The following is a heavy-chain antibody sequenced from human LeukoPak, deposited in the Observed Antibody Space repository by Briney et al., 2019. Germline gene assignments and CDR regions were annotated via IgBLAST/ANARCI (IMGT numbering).Heavy chain of an antibody. V-gene: IGHV3-30*02. Sequence: GSLRLSCAGSGFILSSYAMHWVRQAPGKGLEWVAFTQHDGDDKYYADSVKGRFTISRDNSKNTLYLQMNSLRAEDTAVYYCAKVLPGPFHYWGQGTLVTVSS. CDR1: GFILSSYA. CDR3: AKVLPGPFHY. D-gene: IGHD1-1*01. CDR2: TQHDGDDK. J-gene: IGHJ4*02.